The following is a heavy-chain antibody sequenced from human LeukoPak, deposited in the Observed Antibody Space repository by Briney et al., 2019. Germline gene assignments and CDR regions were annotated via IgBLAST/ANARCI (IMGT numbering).Heavy chain of an antibody. D-gene: IGHD2-2*02. Sequence: GGSLRLSCAASGFTFSDYYMSWIRQAPGKGPEWVSYISSSGSTIYYADSVKGRFTISRDNAKNSLYLQMNSLRAEDTAVYYCARDRGCSSTSCYRRIWFDPWGQGTLVTVSS. J-gene: IGHJ5*02. CDR1: GFTFSDYY. V-gene: IGHV3-11*01. CDR3: ARDRGCSSTSCYRRIWFDP. CDR2: ISSSGSTI.